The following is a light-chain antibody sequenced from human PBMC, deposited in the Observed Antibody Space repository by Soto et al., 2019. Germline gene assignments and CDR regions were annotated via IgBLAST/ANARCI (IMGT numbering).Light chain of an antibody. V-gene: IGKV1-39*01. J-gene: IGKJ5*01. Sequence: DIRMTQSPSSLSSSLGDRVTITCRASRTIDNYLNWYQQKPGRDPELLVYATSSLQSGVPSRFTGGGSGTHFTLTISGLQPEDFATYFCQQSYNTPITFGQGTRLEIK. CDR1: RTIDNY. CDR2: ATS. CDR3: QQSYNTPIT.